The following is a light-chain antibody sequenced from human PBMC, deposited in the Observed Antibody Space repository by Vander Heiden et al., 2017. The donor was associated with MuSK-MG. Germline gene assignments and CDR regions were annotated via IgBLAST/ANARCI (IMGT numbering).Light chain of an antibody. CDR3: ASWDDSLNGGV. CDR2: VIN. Sequence: HSVLTQPPSASATPGRGVTMAWSGGCRNCGSNTLCRYQQFAGMAPNLLIFVINQRPSGVPDRFSGSKSGTSASLDISGLQSEDEADYYCASWDDSLNGGVFGGGTKMTVL. J-gene: IGLJ3*02. CDR1: CRNCGSNT. V-gene: IGLV1-44*01.